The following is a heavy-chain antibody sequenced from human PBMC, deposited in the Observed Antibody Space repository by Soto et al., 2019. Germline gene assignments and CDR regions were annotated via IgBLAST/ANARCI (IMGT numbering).Heavy chain of an antibody. CDR2: IIPIFDTT. D-gene: IGHD6-19*01. J-gene: IGHJ6*02. CDR1: GVTFSSYT. V-gene: IGHV1-69*13. Sequence: GASVKVSCKASGVTFSSYTFSWVRQAPGQGLEWMGGIIPIFDTTNYAQKFQDRVTITADESTNTAYMELRSLRSEDTAIYYCAAALAVPYYYYYALGVWGRGTTVTSP. CDR3: AAALAVPYYYYYALGV.